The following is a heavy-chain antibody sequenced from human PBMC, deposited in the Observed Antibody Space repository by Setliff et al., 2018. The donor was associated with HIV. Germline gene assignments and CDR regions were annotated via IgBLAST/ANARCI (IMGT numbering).Heavy chain of an antibody. J-gene: IGHJ4*02. CDR1: GFTFSNYA. V-gene: IGHV3-23*01. Sequence: GSLRLSCAASGFTFSNYAMSWVRQAPGEGLEWVSAILSTGERTFYADSVKGRFTISRDNSKNTVYLQMNSLRAEDTAEYYCAKELAASGLGYFDSWGRGIPVTVSS. D-gene: IGHD3-22*01. CDR3: AKELAASGLGYFDS. CDR2: ILSTGERT.